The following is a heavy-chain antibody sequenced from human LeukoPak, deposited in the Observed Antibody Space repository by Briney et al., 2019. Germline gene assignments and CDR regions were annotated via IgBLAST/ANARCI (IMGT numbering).Heavy chain of an antibody. J-gene: IGHJ5*02. V-gene: IGHV3-30-3*01. CDR1: GFTFSSYA. CDR2: ISYDGSNK. Sequence: GGSLRLSCAASGFTFSSYAMHWVRQAPGKGLEWVAVISYDGSNKYYADSVKGRFTIFRDNSKNTLYLQMNSLRAEDTAVYYCARAAYGITMIVVVQVPWFDPWGQGTLVTVSS. CDR3: ARAAYGITMIVVVQVPWFDP. D-gene: IGHD3-22*01.